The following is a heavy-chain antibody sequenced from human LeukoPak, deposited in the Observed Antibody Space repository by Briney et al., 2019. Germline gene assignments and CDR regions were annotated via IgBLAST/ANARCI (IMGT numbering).Heavy chain of an antibody. V-gene: IGHV1-2*04. J-gene: IGHJ3*02. Sequence: ASVKVSCKASGYTFTGYYMHWVRQAPGQGHEWMGWINPNSGGTNYAQKFQGWVTMTRDTPISTAYMELSRLRSDDTAVYYCAREADYYGSGSRAFDIWGQGTMVTVSS. CDR3: AREADYYGSGSRAFDI. D-gene: IGHD3-10*01. CDR2: INPNSGGT. CDR1: GYTFTGYY.